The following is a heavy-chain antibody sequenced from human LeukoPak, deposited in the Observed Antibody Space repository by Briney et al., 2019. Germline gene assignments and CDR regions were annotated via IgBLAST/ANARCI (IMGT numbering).Heavy chain of an antibody. CDR3: ASLAAAGIIDP. D-gene: IGHD6-13*01. CDR1: GFTFSSYW. CDR2: IKQDGSEK. V-gene: IGHV3-7*05. J-gene: IGHJ5*02. Sequence: PAASLRLSCAASGFTFSSYWMSWVRQAPGKGLEWVANIKQDGSEKYYVDSVKGRFTISRDNAKNSLYLQMNSLRAEDTAVYYCASLAAAGIIDPWGQGTLVTVSS.